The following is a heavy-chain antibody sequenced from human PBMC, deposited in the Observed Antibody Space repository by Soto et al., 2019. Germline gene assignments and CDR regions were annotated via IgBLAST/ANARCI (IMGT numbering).Heavy chain of an antibody. V-gene: IGHV3-30*18. CDR2: ISYDGSNK. Sequence: QVQLVESGGGVVQPGRSLRHSCAASGFTFSSYGMHWGRQAPGKGLEWVAVISYDGSNKYYSDSVKGRFTISRDNSKNTLYLQMNSLRAEDTAVYYCAKEYYGSGSYYPNYYYGMDVWGQGTTVTVSS. CDR3: AKEYYGSGSYYPNYYYGMDV. D-gene: IGHD3-10*01. CDR1: GFTFSSYG. J-gene: IGHJ6*02.